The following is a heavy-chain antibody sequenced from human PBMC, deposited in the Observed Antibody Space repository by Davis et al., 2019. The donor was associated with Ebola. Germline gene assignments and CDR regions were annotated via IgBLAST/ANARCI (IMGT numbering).Heavy chain of an antibody. CDR1: GGTFSSYA. CDR3: ARITMHYYDSSGYYSGRGMDV. D-gene: IGHD3-22*01. CDR2: IIPILGIA. Sequence: AASVKVSCKASGGTFSSYAISWVRQAPGQGLEWMGRIIPILGIANYAQKFQGRVTITADKSTSTAYMELSSLRSEETAVYYCARITMHYYDSSGYYSGRGMDVWGQGTTVTVSS. J-gene: IGHJ6*02. V-gene: IGHV1-69*04.